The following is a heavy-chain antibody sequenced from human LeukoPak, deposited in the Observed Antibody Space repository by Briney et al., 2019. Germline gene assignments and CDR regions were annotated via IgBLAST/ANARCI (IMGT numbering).Heavy chain of an antibody. J-gene: IGHJ2*01. CDR3: ARTQAVAATGRYFDL. CDR2: INHSGNT. Sequence: PSETLSLTCAVYGGSFSGYYWSWIRQPPGKGLEWIGEINHSGNTNYNPSLKSRVTISVDTSKNQFSLKLSSVTAADTAVYYCARTQAVAATGRYFDLWGRGTLVTVSS. V-gene: IGHV4-34*01. D-gene: IGHD6-19*01. CDR1: GGSFSGYY.